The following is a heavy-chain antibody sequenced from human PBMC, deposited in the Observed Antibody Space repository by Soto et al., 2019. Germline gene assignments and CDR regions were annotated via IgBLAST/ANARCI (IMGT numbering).Heavy chain of an antibody. V-gene: IGHV3-23*01. J-gene: IGHJ3*02. CDR1: GFTFSSYA. CDR2: ISSSGGTT. D-gene: IGHD4-17*01. CDR3: AHPRGYGVFDAVDI. Sequence: GGSLRLSCAASGFTFSSYAMTWVRQAPGKGLEWVSAISSSGGTTFYAESVRGRFTISRDNSVNTLYLQMSSLRTEDTAVYYCAHPRGYGVFDAVDIWGQGTMVTVSS.